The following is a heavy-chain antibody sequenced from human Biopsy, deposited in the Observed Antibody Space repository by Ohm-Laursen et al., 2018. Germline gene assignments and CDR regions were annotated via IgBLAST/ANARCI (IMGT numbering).Heavy chain of an antibody. CDR3: ARHSLDDFWSGAHYYFDY. V-gene: IGHV4-39*01. D-gene: IGHD3-3*01. J-gene: IGHJ4*02. Sequence: TLSLTCSVSGGSISSRNHYWGWLRQPPGKGLEWIGHVYYSGSTFYNSSLESRVTVSVDTSKNQFHLRLTSMGASDTAVYYCARHSLDDFWSGAHYYFDYWGLGTLVTVSS. CDR2: VYYSGST. CDR1: GGSISSRNHY.